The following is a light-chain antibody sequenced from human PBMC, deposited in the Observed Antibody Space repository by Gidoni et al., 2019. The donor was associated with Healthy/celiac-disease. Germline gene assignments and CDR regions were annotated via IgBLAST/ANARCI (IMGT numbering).Light chain of an antibody. CDR2: ASS. V-gene: IGKV1-33*01. CDR3: QQYDNLPLT. J-gene: IGKJ4*01. CDR1: QDISNY. Sequence: EIQMTQSPSYLSESVGDRVTITCQASQDISNYLNWYQQKPGKAPKLLIYASSNLETGVPSRFSGSGSGTDLTFTIISLQPEDIATYYCQQYDNLPLTFXGXTKVEIK.